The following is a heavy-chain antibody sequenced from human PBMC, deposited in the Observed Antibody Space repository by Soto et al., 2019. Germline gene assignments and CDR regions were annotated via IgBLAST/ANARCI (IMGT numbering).Heavy chain of an antibody. J-gene: IGHJ6*02. CDR1: GFTFSSYW. D-gene: IGHD3-16*01. CDR3: ARGLKGYYGVDV. CDR2: INSDGSST. V-gene: IGHV3-74*01. Sequence: EVQLVESGGGLVQPGGSLRLSCAASGFTFSSYWMHWVRQAPGKGLVWVSRINSDGSSTSYADSVKGRFTISRDNAKNTLDLQMNSLRAEDTAVYYCARGLKGYYGVDVWGQGTTVTVSS.